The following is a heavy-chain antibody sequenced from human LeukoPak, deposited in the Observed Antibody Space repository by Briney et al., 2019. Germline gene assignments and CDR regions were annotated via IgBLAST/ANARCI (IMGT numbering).Heavy chain of an antibody. V-gene: IGHV1-8*03. CDR1: GYTFTSYD. CDR2: MNPNSGNT. Sequence: ASVKVSCKASGYTFTSYDFNWVRQATGQGLEWMGWMNPNSGNTGYAQKFQGRVTITRNTSISTAYMELSSLRSEDTAVYYCARGSNDFWSGYLSYWGQGTLVTVSS. CDR3: ARGSNDFWSGYLSY. D-gene: IGHD3-3*01. J-gene: IGHJ4*02.